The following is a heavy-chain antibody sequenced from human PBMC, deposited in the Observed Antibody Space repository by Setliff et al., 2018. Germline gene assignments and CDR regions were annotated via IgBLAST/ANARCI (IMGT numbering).Heavy chain of an antibody. Sequence: PSETLSLTCTVSGGSLSGSLRGYAVFWGWIRQSPGKESEWIGSAYYNGDSYYNPSLKSRFTMSVDTSRNQFSLHLISVTAADTAVYYCARHVGTRSRGYNYYYYFMDVWGKGTTVTVSS. CDR2: AYYNGDS. D-gene: IGHD3-10*01. CDR3: ARHVGTRSRGYNYYYYFMDV. J-gene: IGHJ6*03. V-gene: IGHV4-39*01. CDR1: GGSLSGSLRGYAVF.